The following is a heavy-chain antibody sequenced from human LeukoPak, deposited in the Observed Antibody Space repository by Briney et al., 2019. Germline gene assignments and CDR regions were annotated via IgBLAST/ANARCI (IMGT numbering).Heavy chain of an antibody. D-gene: IGHD6-19*01. CDR2: IYYSGST. V-gene: IGHV4-59*01. CDR1: GGSISSYY. Sequence: PSETLSLTCTVSGGSISSYYWSWIRQPPGKGLEWIGYIYYSGSTNYNPSLKSRVTISVDTSKNQFSLKLSSVTAADKAVYYCARGSLLPSSGLNYWGQGTLVTVSS. CDR3: ARGSLLPSSGLNY. J-gene: IGHJ4*02.